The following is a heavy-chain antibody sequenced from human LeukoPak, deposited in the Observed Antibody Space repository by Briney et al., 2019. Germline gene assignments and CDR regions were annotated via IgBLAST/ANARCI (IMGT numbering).Heavy chain of an antibody. Sequence: QPGGSLRLSCAASGFTFSSYGMHWVRQAPGKGLEWVAVIWYDGSNKYYADSVKGRSTISRDNSKNTLYLQMNSLRAEDTAVYYCARGTIAVAGNFDYWGQGTLVTVSS. CDR3: ARGTIAVAGNFDY. D-gene: IGHD6-19*01. CDR1: GFTFSSYG. J-gene: IGHJ4*02. CDR2: IWYDGSNK. V-gene: IGHV3-33*08.